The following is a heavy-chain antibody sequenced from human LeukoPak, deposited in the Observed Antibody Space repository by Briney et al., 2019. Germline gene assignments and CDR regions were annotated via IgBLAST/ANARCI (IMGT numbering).Heavy chain of an antibody. CDR1: GGSISTYY. CDR2: IYYSGST. Sequence: SETLSLTCTVSGGSISTYYWSWIRQPPGKGLEWIGYIYYSGSTNYNPSLKSRVTISVDTSKNQFSLKLSSVTAADTAVYYCAREGGEIGYCSSTSCSLADYWGQGTLVTVSS. D-gene: IGHD2-2*01. V-gene: IGHV4-59*12. CDR3: AREGGEIGYCSSTSCSLADY. J-gene: IGHJ4*02.